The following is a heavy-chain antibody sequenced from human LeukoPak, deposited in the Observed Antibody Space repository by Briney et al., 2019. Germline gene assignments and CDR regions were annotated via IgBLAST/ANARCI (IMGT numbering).Heavy chain of an antibody. CDR1: GFTFSGSA. D-gene: IGHD1-26*01. CDR3: TRLCGGWEQGYFDY. Sequence: PGGSLRLSCAASGFTFSGSAMHWVRQAPGKGLEWVGRIRSKANSYSAAYAASVRGRFTISSYNSKNNGQMQMHSLKTEEPAGYYCTRLCGGWEQGYFDYWGQGTLVTVSS. CDR2: IRSKANSYSA. V-gene: IGHV3-73*01. J-gene: IGHJ4*02.